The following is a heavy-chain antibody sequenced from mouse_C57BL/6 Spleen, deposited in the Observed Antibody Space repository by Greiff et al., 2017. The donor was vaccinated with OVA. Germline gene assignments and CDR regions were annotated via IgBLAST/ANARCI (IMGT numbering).Heavy chain of an antibody. D-gene: IGHD2-1*01. V-gene: IGHV1-22*01. Sequence: EVQLQQSGPELVKPGASVKMSCKASGYTFTDYNMHWVKQSHGKSLEWIGYINPNNGGTSYNQKFKGKATLTVNKSSSTAYMELRSLTSEDSAVYYCASAMATDWFAYWGQGTLVTVSA. CDR2: INPNNGGT. J-gene: IGHJ3*01. CDR1: GYTFTDYN. CDR3: ASAMATDWFAY.